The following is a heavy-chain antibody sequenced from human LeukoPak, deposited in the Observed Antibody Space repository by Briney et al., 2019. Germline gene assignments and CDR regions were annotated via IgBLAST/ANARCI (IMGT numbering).Heavy chain of an antibody. CDR2: IYHSGSP. V-gene: IGHV4-38-2*01. CDR1: GYSINRGYY. Sequence: SETLYLTCAVSGYSINRGYYWGWIRQPPGKGLEWIGSIYHSGSPYYNPSLKSRVTISVDTSKNQFSLKLSSVTAADTAVYYCARGNSCSSTSCYAGYYYYGMDVWGKGTTVTVSS. CDR3: ARGNSCSSTSCYAGYYYYGMDV. J-gene: IGHJ6*04. D-gene: IGHD2-2*01.